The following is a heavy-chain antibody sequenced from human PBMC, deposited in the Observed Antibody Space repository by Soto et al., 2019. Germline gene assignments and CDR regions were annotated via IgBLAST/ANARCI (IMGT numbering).Heavy chain of an antibody. J-gene: IGHJ6*03. V-gene: IGHV3-66*01. CDR3: AGVVVGDYYYYYMDV. CDR2: IYSGGST. Sequence: GGSLRLSCAASGFTVSSNYMSWVRQAPGKGLEWVSVIYSGGSTYYADSVKGRFTISRDNSKNTLYLQMNSLRAEDTAVYYCAGVVVGDYYYYYMDVWGKGTTVTVSS. CDR1: GFTVSSNY. D-gene: IGHD2-21*01.